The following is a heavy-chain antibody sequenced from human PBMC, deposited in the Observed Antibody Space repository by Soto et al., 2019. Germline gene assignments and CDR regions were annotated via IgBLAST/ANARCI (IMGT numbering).Heavy chain of an antibody. V-gene: IGHV4-30-2*05. J-gene: IGHJ6*02. CDR2: ILHTGGT. Sequence: SETLSLTCAVSGGSISGGGFSWSWIRQPPGKGLEWIGYILHTGGTQYNPSLKSRVTISVDTSKNQFSLKLSSVTAADTAVYYCARDNILGILYGGMDVWGQGTTVTVSS. CDR1: GGSISGGGFS. D-gene: IGHD3-3*01. CDR3: ARDNILGILYGGMDV.